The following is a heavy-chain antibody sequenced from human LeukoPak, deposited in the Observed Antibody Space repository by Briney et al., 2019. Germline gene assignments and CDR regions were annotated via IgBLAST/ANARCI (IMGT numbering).Heavy chain of an antibody. CDR2: IIPILGIA. Sequence: SVKVSCKASGGTFSSYAISWVRQAPGQGLEWMGRIIPILGIANYAQKFQGRVTITADKSTSTAYMELSSLRSEDTAVYYCASSGFGELGDYYYYYYMDVWGKGTTVTVSS. D-gene: IGHD3-10*01. J-gene: IGHJ6*03. V-gene: IGHV1-69*04. CDR3: ASSGFGELGDYYYYYYMDV. CDR1: GGTFSSYA.